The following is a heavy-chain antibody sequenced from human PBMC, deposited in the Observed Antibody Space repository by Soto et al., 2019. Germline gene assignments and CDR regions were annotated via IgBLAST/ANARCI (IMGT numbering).Heavy chain of an antibody. J-gene: IGHJ4*02. V-gene: IGHV1-18*01. Sequence: QVQLVQSGAEVKKPGASVKVSCKASGYTFTSYGISWVRQAPGQGLEWLGWISAYNGNTNYAQKLQGRVTMTTDTSTSTAYMDLRSLRSDDTAVYYCARARTGPDSGWYSYYFDYWGQGTLVTVSS. CDR3: ARARTGPDSGWYSYYFDY. CDR2: ISAYNGNT. D-gene: IGHD6-19*01. CDR1: GYTFTSYG.